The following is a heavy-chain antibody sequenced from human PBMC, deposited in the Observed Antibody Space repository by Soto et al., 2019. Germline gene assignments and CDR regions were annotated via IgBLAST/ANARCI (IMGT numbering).Heavy chain of an antibody. D-gene: IGHD2-8*02. CDR2: INHSGST. CDR1: GGSFSGYY. V-gene: IGHV4-34*01. Sequence: SETLSLTCAVYGGSFSGYYWTWIRQPPGTGLEWIGEINHSGSTNYNPSPKSRDTISVDTSKNQFSLKLTSVTAADTAVYYCARDKITGLFDYWGQGTLVTVPS. J-gene: IGHJ4*02. CDR3: ARDKITGLFDY.